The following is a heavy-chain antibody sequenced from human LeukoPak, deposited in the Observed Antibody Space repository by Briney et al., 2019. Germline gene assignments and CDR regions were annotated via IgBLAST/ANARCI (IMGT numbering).Heavy chain of an antibody. V-gene: IGHV1-46*01. D-gene: IGHD6-13*01. J-gene: IGHJ6*02. CDR1: GYTFTSYY. CDR3: ARDSPFGEQQLEKGYYYYGMDV. Sequence: ASVKVSCKASGYTFTSYYMHWVRQAPGQGLEWMGIINPSGGSTSYAQKFQGRVTMTRDTSTSTVYMELSSLRSEDTAVYYCARDSPFGEQQLEKGYYYYGMDVWGQGTTATVSS. CDR2: INPSGGST.